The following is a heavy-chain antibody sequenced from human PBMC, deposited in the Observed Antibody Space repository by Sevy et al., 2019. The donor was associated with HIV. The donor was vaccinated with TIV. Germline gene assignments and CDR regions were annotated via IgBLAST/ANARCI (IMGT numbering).Heavy chain of an antibody. V-gene: IGHV3-30-3*01. CDR1: GFIFSNYA. Sequence: GGSLRLSCAASGFIFSNYAMTWVRQAPGRGLEWVAIISADGGVKYYADSVKGRFTMSRENSDNTLSLQMNSLRTEESALYYCARENYYDSTSLGSFDVWGQGTMVTVSS. CDR2: ISADGGVK. J-gene: IGHJ3*01. D-gene: IGHD3-22*01. CDR3: ARENYYDSTSLGSFDV.